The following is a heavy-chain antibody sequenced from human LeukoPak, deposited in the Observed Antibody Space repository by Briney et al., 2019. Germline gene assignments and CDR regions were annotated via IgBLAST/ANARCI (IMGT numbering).Heavy chain of an antibody. CDR3: AKGLPVFFDWLFFGD. D-gene: IGHD3/OR15-3a*01. CDR1: GLTFSSYA. J-gene: IGHJ4*02. CDR2: ISGSGGST. V-gene: IGHV3-23*01. Sequence: GGSPRLSCAASGLTFSSYAMSWVRQAPGKGLEWVSAISGSGGSTHYADSVKGRFTISRDNSKNTLYLQMNSLRAEDTAVYYCAKGLPVFFDWLFFGDWGQGTLVSVSS.